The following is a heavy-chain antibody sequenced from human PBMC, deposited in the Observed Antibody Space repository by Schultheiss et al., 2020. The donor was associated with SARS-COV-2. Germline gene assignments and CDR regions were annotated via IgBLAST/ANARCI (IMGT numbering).Heavy chain of an antibody. CDR1: GFTFSSYA. CDR3: AKGAYYDSSGPSARDAFDI. V-gene: IGHV3-23*01. J-gene: IGHJ3*02. CDR2: ISGSGGST. Sequence: GGSLRLSCAASGFTFSSYAMSWVRQAPGKGLEWVSAISGSGGSTYYADSVKGRFTISRDNSKNTLYLQMNSLRAEDTAVYYCAKGAYYDSSGPSARDAFDIWGQGTMVTVSS. D-gene: IGHD3-22*01.